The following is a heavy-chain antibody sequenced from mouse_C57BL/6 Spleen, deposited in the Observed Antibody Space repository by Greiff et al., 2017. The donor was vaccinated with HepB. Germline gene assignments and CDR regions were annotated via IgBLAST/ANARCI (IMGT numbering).Heavy chain of an antibody. CDR1: GYTFPSYG. D-gene: IGHD2-4*01. Sequence: QVQLQQSGAELARPGASVKLSCKASGYTFPSYGISWVKQRAGQGLEWIGEIFPRSGNTYYNEKFKGKATLTADKSSRTAYMELRSLTSEDSAVHFCARNYDYDGFAYWGQGTLVTVSA. J-gene: IGHJ3*01. V-gene: IGHV1-81*01. CDR3: ARNYDYDGFAY. CDR2: IFPRSGNT.